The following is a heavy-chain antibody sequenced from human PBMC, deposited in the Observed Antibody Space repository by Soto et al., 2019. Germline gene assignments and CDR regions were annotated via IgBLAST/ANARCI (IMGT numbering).Heavy chain of an antibody. CDR3: TRHVDCSGGSCYSGYYYYMDV. J-gene: IGHJ6*03. Sequence: EVQLVESGGGLVQPGGSLKLSCAASGFTFSDSAMHWVRQASGKGLEWVGRIRSKPNTDATAYAASVKGRFTISRDDSENTAYLEMNSLKTEDTAVYYCTRHVDCSGGSCYSGYYYYMDVWGKGNTVTVSS. CDR1: GFTFSDSA. CDR2: IRSKPNTDAT. D-gene: IGHD2-15*01. V-gene: IGHV3-73*01.